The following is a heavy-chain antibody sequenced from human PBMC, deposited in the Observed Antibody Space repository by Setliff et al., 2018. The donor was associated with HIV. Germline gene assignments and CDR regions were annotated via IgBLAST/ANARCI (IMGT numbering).Heavy chain of an antibody. V-gene: IGHV4-59*02. J-gene: IGHJ4*02. CDR1: GVSVRSYY. CDR3: AGRSGWSEDY. Sequence: SQTLSLTCNVSGVSVRSYYWSWIRQPPGKGLEYIGYIYSNGGTNYNPTLKSRVTISIDTSKNQFYLKLSSVNAADTAVYLCAGRSGWSEDYWGQGTLVTVSS. CDR2: IYSNGGT. D-gene: IGHD6-19*01.